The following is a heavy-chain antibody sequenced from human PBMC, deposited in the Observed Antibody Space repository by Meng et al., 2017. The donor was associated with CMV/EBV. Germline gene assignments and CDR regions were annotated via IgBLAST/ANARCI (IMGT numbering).Heavy chain of an antibody. J-gene: IGHJ6*02. CDR3: AKALKYDFWSGYRGAYGMDV. V-gene: IGHV3-33*06. D-gene: IGHD3-3*01. CDR1: GFTFSSYG. CDR2: IWYDGSNK. Sequence: GGSLRLSCAASGFTFSSYGMHWVRQAPGKGLEWVAVIWYDGSNKYYADSVKGRFTISRDYSKNTLYLQMNSLRAEDTAVYYCAKALKYDFWSGYRGAYGMDVWGQGTTVTVSS.